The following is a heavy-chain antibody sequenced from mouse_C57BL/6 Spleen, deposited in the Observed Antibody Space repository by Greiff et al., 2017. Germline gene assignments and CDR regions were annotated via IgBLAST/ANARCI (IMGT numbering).Heavy chain of an antibody. CDR3: PLSYGNPYWYFDV. J-gene: IGHJ1*03. Sequence: EVQRVESGGGLVQPGGSMKLSCVASGFTFSNYWMNWVRQSPEQGLEWVAQIRFKSDNSATHYAVSVKGKFTISRDDYKSSVYLQMNNLRAADTGIYYCPLSYGNPYWYFDVWGTGTTVTVSS. V-gene: IGHV6-3*01. D-gene: IGHD2-1*01. CDR1: GFTFSNYW. CDR2: IRFKSDNSAT.